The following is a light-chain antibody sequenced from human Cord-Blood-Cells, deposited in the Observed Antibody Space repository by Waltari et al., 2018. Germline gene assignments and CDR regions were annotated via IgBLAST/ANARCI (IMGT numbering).Light chain of an antibody. J-gene: IGLJ3*02. CDR1: SSAVGGYNY. CDR3: CSYAGSYTLV. Sequence: QSALTQPRSVSGSPGQSVTISCTGTSSAVGGYNYVSWYQQHPGKAPKLMIYDVSKRPSGVPDRFSGSKSGKTASLTISGLQAEDEADYYCCSYAGSYTLVFGGGTKLTVL. V-gene: IGLV2-11*01. CDR2: DVS.